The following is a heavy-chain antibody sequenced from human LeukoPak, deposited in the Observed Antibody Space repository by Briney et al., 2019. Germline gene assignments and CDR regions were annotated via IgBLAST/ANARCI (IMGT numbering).Heavy chain of an antibody. CDR3: ARGGGSNWGLDY. CDR1: GYAFTGYY. CDR2: INPNSGGT. V-gene: IGHV1-2*02. D-gene: IGHD7-27*01. Sequence: ASVKVSCTASGYAFTGYYMHWVRQAPGQGLEWMGWINPNSGGTNYAQKFQGRVSMTRDTSLSTAYMDLSRLRSDDTAVYYCARGGGSNWGLDYWGQGTLVTVSS. J-gene: IGHJ4*02.